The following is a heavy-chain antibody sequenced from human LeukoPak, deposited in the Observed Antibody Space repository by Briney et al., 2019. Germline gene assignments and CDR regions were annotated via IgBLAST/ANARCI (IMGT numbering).Heavy chain of an antibody. CDR3: ARGSDSSGYYIPFDY. Sequence: SVKVSCKASGYTFTSYGISWVRQAPGQGLEWMGGIIPIFGTANYAQKFQGRVTITADESTSTAYMELSSLRSEDTAVYYCARGSDSSGYYIPFDYWGQGTLVTVSS. D-gene: IGHD3-22*01. CDR2: IIPIFGTA. J-gene: IGHJ4*02. V-gene: IGHV1-69*13. CDR1: GYTFTSYG.